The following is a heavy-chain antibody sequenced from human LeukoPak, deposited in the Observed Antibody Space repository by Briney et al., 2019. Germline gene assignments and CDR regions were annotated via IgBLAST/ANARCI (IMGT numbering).Heavy chain of an antibody. D-gene: IGHD4-17*01. CDR1: GGSISSSSYY. Sequence: SETLSLTCTVSGGSISSSSYYWGWIRQPPGKGLEWIGSTYYSGSTYYNPSLKSRVTISVDTSKNQFSLKLSSVTAADTAVYYCATLGYGDYVDYWGQGTLVTVSS. V-gene: IGHV4-39*01. CDR2: TYYSGST. J-gene: IGHJ4*02. CDR3: ATLGYGDYVDY.